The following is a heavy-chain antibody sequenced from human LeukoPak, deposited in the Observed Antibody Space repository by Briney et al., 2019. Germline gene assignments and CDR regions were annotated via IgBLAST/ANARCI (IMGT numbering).Heavy chain of an antibody. CDR1: GFTFISYA. Sequence: TGGSLRLSCAVSGFTFISYAMSWVRQAPGKGLEWVSVISASGGSTYYANSVKGRFTISRDNSKNTLYLQMNSLRVEDTAVYHCANGGYSGYDPVDYWGQGTLVTVSS. V-gene: IGHV3-23*01. CDR2: ISASGGST. CDR3: ANGGYSGYDPVDY. J-gene: IGHJ4*02. D-gene: IGHD5-12*01.